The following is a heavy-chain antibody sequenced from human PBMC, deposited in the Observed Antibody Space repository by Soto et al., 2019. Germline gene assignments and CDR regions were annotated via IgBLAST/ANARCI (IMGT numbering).Heavy chain of an antibody. CDR1: GGTFSSYA. V-gene: IGHV1-69*13. CDR2: IVPIFGTA. D-gene: IGHD3-10*01. CDR3: ASILYYGSDPYGMDV. Sequence: SVKVSFKASGGTFSSYAVSWVRQAPGQGLEWMGGIVPIFGTANYAQKFQGRVTITADESTSTAYMELSSLRSEDTAVYYCASILYYGSDPYGMDVWGQGTTVTVSS. J-gene: IGHJ6*02.